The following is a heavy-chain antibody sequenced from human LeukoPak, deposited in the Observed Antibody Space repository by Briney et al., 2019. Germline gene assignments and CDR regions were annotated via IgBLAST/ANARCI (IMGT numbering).Heavy chain of an antibody. CDR3: ARPPGVVVVPAAMFDY. D-gene: IGHD2-2*01. V-gene: IGHV3-7*04. Sequence: GGSLRLSCAAAGFTFSTYWMSWVRQAPGKGLEWVANIKQDGSEKYYVDSVKGRFTISRDNAKNSLYLQMNSLRAEDTAVYYCARPPGVVVVPAAMFDYWGEGTLVTVSS. CDR2: IKQDGSEK. J-gene: IGHJ4*02. CDR1: GFTFSTYW.